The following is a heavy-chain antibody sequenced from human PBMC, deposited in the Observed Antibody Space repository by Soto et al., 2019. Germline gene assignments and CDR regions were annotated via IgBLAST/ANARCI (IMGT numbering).Heavy chain of an antibody. CDR3: PRVDTAMAAMWLDY. CDR2: IYYSGST. V-gene: IGHV4-31*03. CDR1: RGSISSGGYY. D-gene: IGHD5-18*01. J-gene: IGHJ4*02. Sequence: QVQLQESGPGLVKPSHTLSLTCTVSRGSISSGGYYWSWSRQHRGKGLERIGYIYYSGSTYYNPALKSRVTISVDTSKNEFSLKLSDVTAADTAVYYCPRVDTAMAAMWLDYWGQVTLVTVSS.